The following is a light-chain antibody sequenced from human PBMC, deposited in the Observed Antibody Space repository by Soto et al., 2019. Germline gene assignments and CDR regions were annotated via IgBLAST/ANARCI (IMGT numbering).Light chain of an antibody. V-gene: IGKV4-1*01. Sequence: DIVMTQSPDSLAVSLGERATINCKSSQSVLFSSNDKNYLAWYQQKPGQPPKLLIYWASIRESGVPDRFSGSGSGTDFTLTISSLQAEDVAVYYCQHYYAYPRTFGGGTKVDIK. J-gene: IGKJ4*01. CDR2: WAS. CDR3: QHYYAYPRT. CDR1: QSVLFSSNDKNY.